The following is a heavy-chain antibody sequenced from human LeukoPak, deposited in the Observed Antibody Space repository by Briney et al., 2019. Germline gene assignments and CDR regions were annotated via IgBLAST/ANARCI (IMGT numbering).Heavy chain of an antibody. D-gene: IGHD2-2*01. CDR3: ARVFYDCSSTSCYFLGAFDI. J-gene: IGHJ3*02. CDR1: GGTFSSYA. CDR2: IIPILGIA. Sequence: ASVTVSFKASGGTFSSYAISWVRQAPGQGLEWMGRIIPILGIANYAQKFQGRVTITADKSTSTAYMELSSLRSEDTAVYYCARVFYDCSSTSCYFLGAFDIWGQGTMVTVSS. V-gene: IGHV1-69*04.